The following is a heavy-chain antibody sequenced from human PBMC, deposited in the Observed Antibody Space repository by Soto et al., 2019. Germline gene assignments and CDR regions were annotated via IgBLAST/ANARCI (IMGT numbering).Heavy chain of an antibody. J-gene: IGHJ5*02. D-gene: IGHD2-2*01. Sequence: QVQLVQSGAEVKKPGSSVKVSCKASGGTFSSYAISWVRQAPGQGLEWMGGVIPIFGTANYAQKFQGRVTITADESTGTAYMELRSLRSEDTVVYYCARDKGNGYCSSTRYYHNWFDPWGQGTLVTGSS. CDR2: VIPIFGTA. CDR1: GGTFSSYA. V-gene: IGHV1-69*01. CDR3: ARDKGNGYCSSTRYYHNWFDP.